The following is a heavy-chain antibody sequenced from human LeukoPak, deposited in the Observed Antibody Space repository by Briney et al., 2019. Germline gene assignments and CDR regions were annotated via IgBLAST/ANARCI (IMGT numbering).Heavy chain of an antibody. D-gene: IGHD4-11*01. CDR2: IKNVGSVT. CDR3: AKDQYQGYY. Sequence: QSGGSLRLSCAASGLTFTDYWMHWVRQAPGKGLEWVSLIKNVGSVTRYADSVKGRFTISRDDAKNTLDLQMNSLRAEDTAVYYCAKDQYQGYYWGQGTLVTVSS. J-gene: IGHJ4*02. CDR1: GLTFTDYW. V-gene: IGHV3-74*01.